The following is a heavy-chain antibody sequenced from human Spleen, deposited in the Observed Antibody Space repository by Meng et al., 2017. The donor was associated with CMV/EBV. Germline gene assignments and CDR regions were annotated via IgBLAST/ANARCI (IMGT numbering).Heavy chain of an antibody. J-gene: IGHJ4*02. CDR3: AKDSRGWSYYLDS. Sequence: SCKASGGTFSTYAMSWVRQAPGKGLEWVAVIYIGAGNTYYADSVKGRFTISRDNSNNTLYLQMDRLRADDTAVYFCAKDSRGWSYYLDSWGQGTLVTVSS. CDR2: IYIGAGNT. D-gene: IGHD3-22*01. V-gene: IGHV3-23*03. CDR1: GGTFSTYA.